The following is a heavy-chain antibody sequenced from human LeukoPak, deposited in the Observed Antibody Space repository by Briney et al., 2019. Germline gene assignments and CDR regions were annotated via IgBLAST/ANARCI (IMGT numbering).Heavy chain of an antibody. J-gene: IGHJ4*02. CDR2: ISWNSGSI. CDR1: GFTFDDYA. V-gene: IGHV3-9*03. D-gene: IGHD1-26*01. CDR3: AKDSGSFPSHFDY. Sequence: PGRSLRLSCAASGFTFDDYAMHWVRQAPGKGLEWVSGISWNSGSIGYADSVKGRFTISRGNAKNSLYLQMNSLRAEDMALYYCAKDSGSFPSHFDYWGQGTLVTVSS.